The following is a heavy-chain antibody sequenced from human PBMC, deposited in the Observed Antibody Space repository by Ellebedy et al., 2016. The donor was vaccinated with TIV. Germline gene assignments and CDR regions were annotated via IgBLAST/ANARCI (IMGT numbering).Heavy chain of an antibody. Sequence: GESLKISCAASGFTFSDYYMSWIRQAPGKGLEWVSYISSSSSYTNYADSVKGRFTISIDNAKNSLYLQMNSLRAEDTAVYYCARAHSGWLFDYWGQGTLVTVSS. CDR3: ARAHSGWLFDY. D-gene: IGHD6-19*01. J-gene: IGHJ4*02. CDR1: GFTFSDYY. CDR2: ISSSSSYT. V-gene: IGHV3-11*06.